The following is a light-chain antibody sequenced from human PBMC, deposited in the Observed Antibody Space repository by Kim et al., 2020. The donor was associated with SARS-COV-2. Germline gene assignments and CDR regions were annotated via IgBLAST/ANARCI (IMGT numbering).Light chain of an antibody. CDR2: EDS. CDR1: KLGDKY. Sequence: GSPGQTASITCSGDKLGDKYVCGYQQKPGQSPVVVIYEDSKRPSGIPERFSGSNSGNTATLTISGTQAMDEADYYCQAWDSSTGVFGGGTQLTVL. CDR3: QAWDSSTGV. V-gene: IGLV3-1*01. J-gene: IGLJ3*02.